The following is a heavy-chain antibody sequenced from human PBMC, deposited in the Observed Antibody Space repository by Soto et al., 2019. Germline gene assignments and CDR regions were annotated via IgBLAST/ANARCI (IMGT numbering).Heavy chain of an antibody. V-gene: IGHV1-18*01. CDR3: ARSVTMVRGVIIRETFDY. D-gene: IGHD3-10*01. CDR2: ISDYNGNT. J-gene: IGHJ4*02. CDR1: GYTFTSYG. Sequence: QVQLVQSGAEVKKPGASVKVSCKASGYTFTSYGISWVRQAPGQGLEWMGWISDYNGNTNYAQKLQGRVTMTTDPSQSTAYMELRSLRSDDTAVYYCARSVTMVRGVIIRETFDYWGQGTLVTVSS.